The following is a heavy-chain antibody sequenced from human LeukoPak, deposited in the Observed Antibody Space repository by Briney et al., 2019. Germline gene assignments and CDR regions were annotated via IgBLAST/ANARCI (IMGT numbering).Heavy chain of an antibody. D-gene: IGHD3-3*01. Sequence: PSEILSLSCAVSGGSISSSSYYWGWIHQPPGKGLEGSGSIYYSGSTYYNPSLKSRVTISVDTSKNQFSLKLSSVPAADTAVYYGARRKLPNWSGYYQGGAFDIWGQGTMVTVSS. J-gene: IGHJ3*02. CDR2: IYYSGST. V-gene: IGHV4-39*01. CDR1: GGSISSSSYY. CDR3: ARRKLPNWSGYYQGGAFDI.